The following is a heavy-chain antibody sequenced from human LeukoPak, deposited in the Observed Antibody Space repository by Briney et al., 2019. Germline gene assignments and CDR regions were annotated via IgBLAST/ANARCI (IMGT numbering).Heavy chain of an antibody. D-gene: IGHD6-19*01. CDR3: ATLPGYSNGNPDY. CDR2: INSDGRST. V-gene: IGHV3-74*01. Sequence: PGGSLRLSCAASGFTFSSYWMHWVRHAPGKGLVWVSRINSDGRSTSYADSVKGRFTISRDNAKNTLYLQMNSLRAEDTAVYYCATLPGYSNGNPDYWGQGTLVTVSS. J-gene: IGHJ4*02. CDR1: GFTFSSYW.